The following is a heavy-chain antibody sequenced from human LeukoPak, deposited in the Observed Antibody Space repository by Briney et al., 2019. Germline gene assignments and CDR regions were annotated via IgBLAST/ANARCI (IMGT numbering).Heavy chain of an antibody. D-gene: IGHD5-24*01. CDR1: GFTLSTYA. J-gene: IGHJ4*02. Sequence: PGGSLRLSCAASGFTLSTYAMSWVRQAPGKGLEWVSAINGGGDTTFYADSVKGRFTISRDNSKNTLNLQMNSLRAEDTAIYYCAKGGLGGYNAGFDYWGQGTLVTVSS. V-gene: IGHV3-23*01. CDR3: AKGGLGGYNAGFDY. CDR2: INGGGDTT.